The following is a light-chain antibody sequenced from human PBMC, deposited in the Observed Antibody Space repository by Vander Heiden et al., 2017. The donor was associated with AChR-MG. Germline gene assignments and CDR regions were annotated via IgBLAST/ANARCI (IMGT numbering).Light chain of an antibody. CDR1: TSNIEYNY. J-gene: IGLJ1*01. V-gene: IGLV1-47*01. CDR3: AVWDDSLSGPGV. CDR2: RND. Sequence: QSVLTPPPSASGTPGQRVTISCSGNTSNIEYNYVYWYQQFPGTAPKLLIDRNDQRPSGVPDRFSGSKSGTSASLAISGLRSEDEAEYYCAVWDDSLSGPGVFGTGTKVTVL.